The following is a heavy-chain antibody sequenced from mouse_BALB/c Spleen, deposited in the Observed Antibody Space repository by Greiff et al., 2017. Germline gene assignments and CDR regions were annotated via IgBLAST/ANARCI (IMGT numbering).Heavy chain of an antibody. D-gene: IGHD2-5*01. CDR2: IYPYNGGT. Sequence: VQLKESGPELVKPGASVKISCKASGYTFTDYNMHWVKQSHGKSLEWIGYIYPYNGGTGYNQKFKSKATLTVDNSSSTAYMELRSLTSEDSAVYYCARERSNYDAMDYWGQGTSVTVSS. J-gene: IGHJ4*01. CDR1: GYTFTDYN. CDR3: ARERSNYDAMDY. V-gene: IGHV1S29*02.